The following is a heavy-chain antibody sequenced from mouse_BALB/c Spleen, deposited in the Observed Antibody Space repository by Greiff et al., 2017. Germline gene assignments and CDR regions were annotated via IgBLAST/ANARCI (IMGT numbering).Heavy chain of an antibody. V-gene: IGHV14-3*02. CDR3: ARNYDYAYYFDY. CDR2: IDPANGNT. CDR1: GFNIKDTY. J-gene: IGHJ2*01. Sequence: EVKLMESGAELVKPGASVKLSCTASGFNIKDTYMHWVKQRPEQGLEWIGRIDPANGNTKYDPKFQGKATITADTSSNTAYLQLSSLTSEDTAVYYCARNYDYAYYFDYWGQGTTLTVSS. D-gene: IGHD2-4*01.